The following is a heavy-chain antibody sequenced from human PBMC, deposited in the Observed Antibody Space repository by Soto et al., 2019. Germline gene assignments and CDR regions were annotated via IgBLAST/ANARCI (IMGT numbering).Heavy chain of an antibody. D-gene: IGHD3-3*01. V-gene: IGHV3-64D*08. J-gene: IGHJ4*02. Sequence: SLRLSCSASGFTFSSYAMHWVRQAPGKGLEYVSAISSNGGSTYYADSVKGRFTISRDNSKNTLYLQMSSLRAEDTAVYYCVKAPGRFLEWFPYHPWVYWGQGTLVTVSS. CDR2: ISSNGGST. CDR1: GFTFSSYA. CDR3: VKAPGRFLEWFPYHPWVY.